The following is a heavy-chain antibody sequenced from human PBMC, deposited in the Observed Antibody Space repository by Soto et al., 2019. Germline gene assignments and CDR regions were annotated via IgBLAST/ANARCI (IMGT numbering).Heavy chain of an antibody. CDR2: NYYSGIT. D-gene: IGHD6-6*01. Sequence: QVQLQESGPGLVKPSQTLSLTCTVSGGSISSGGYYWTWIRQHPGKGLEWIGYNYYSGITYYNPSLKRRGTISLETPKKQFTLKLSSVTASDTAADYCAGGSSIASLYSRIDVWRQGTTVTVYS. CDR1: GGSISSGGYY. J-gene: IGHJ6*02. V-gene: IGHV4-31*03. CDR3: AGGSSIASLYSRIDV.